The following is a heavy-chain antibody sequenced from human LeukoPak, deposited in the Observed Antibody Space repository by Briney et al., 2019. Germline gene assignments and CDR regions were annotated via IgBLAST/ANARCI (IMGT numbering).Heavy chain of an antibody. D-gene: IGHD3-10*01. J-gene: IGHJ4*02. CDR1: GFTFSDYY. CDR3: ARDGWPMVRGVIPHLFDY. V-gene: IGHV3-11*01. CDR2: ISSSGSTI. Sequence: GGSLRLSCAASGFTFSDYYMSWIRQAPGKGLEWVSYISSSGSTIYYADSVKGRFTISRDNAKNSLYLQMNSLRAEDTAVYYCARDGWPMVRGVIPHLFDYWGQGTLVTVSS.